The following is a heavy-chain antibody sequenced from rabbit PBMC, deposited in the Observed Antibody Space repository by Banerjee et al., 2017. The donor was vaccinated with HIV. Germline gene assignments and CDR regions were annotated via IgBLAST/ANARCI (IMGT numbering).Heavy chain of an antibody. Sequence: QEQLVESGGGLVKPEGSLTLTCTASGFSFSSGHWICWVRQAPGKGLELIACIYAGSSGTAYASWAKGRFTISKTSSTTVTLRMTSLTAADTATYFCVRDGGGSVYFNLWGQGTLVTVS. CDR2: IYAGSSGT. CDR3: VRDGGGSVYFNL. J-gene: IGHJ4*01. CDR1: GFSFSSGHW. D-gene: IGHD1-1*01. V-gene: IGHV1S45*01.